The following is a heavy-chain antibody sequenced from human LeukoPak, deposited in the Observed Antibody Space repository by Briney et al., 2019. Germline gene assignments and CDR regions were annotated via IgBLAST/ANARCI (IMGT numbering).Heavy chain of an antibody. D-gene: IGHD2-2*01. J-gene: IGHJ3*02. CDR2: ISAYNGNT. CDR3: ATPERVCSSTSRRSSILADAFDI. V-gene: IGHV1-18*01. CDR1: GYTFTSYG. Sequence: GASVKVSCKASGYTFTSYGISWVRRAPGQGLEWMGWISAYNGNTNYAQKFQGRVTITADESTSTAYMELSSLRSEDTAVYYCATPERVCSSTSRRSSILADAFDIWGQGTMVTVSS.